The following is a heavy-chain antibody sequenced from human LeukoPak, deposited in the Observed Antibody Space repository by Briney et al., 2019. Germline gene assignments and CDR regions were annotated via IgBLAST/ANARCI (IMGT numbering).Heavy chain of an antibody. CDR3: ARAFGAAAGTNYYYMDV. V-gene: IGHV4-59*01. CDR2: IYYSGST. CDR1: GGSFSGYY. J-gene: IGHJ6*03. D-gene: IGHD6-13*01. Sequence: PSETLSLTCAVYGGSFSGYYWSWIRQPPGKGLEWIGYIYYSGSTNYNPSLKSRVTISVDTSKNQFSLKLSSVTAADTAVYHCARAFGAAAGTNYYYMDVWGKGTTVTVSS.